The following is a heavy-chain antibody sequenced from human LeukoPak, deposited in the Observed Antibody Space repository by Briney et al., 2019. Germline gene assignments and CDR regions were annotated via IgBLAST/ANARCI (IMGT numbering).Heavy chain of an antibody. Sequence: GGSLRLSCAASGFTFSSYLMHWVRQAPGKGLVWVSRINSDGSSTSYADSVKGRFTISRDNAKNTLYLQMNSLRAEDTAVYYCAKSSMVRGVSLDFDYWGQGTLVTVSS. V-gene: IGHV3-74*01. D-gene: IGHD3-10*01. CDR3: AKSSMVRGVSLDFDY. J-gene: IGHJ4*02. CDR1: GFTFSSYL. CDR2: INSDGSST.